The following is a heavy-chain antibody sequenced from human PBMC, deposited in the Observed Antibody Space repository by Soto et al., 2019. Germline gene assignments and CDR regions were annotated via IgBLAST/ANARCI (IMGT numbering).Heavy chain of an antibody. CDR3: VRWWFGDPLDPGYYGMDV. V-gene: IGHV1-8*01. CDR2: MNPNSGTA. Sequence: ASVKVSCKASGYTFTSYDINWVRQATGQGLEWMGGMNPNSGTANYAQKFQGRVTMTADASTSTAYMELSSLRSEDTAVYYCVRWWFGDPLDPGYYGMDVWGQGTTVTVSS. D-gene: IGHD3-10*01. J-gene: IGHJ6*02. CDR1: GYTFTSYD.